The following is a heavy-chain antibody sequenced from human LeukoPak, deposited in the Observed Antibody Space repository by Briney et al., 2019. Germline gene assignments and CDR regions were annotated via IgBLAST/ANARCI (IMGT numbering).Heavy chain of an antibody. CDR3: ATAPSKIGRYSPEYFRH. CDR2: IKSDGST. CDR1: GFTFSSYM. V-gene: IGHV3-74*01. J-gene: IGHJ1*01. Sequence: GGSLRLSCAASGFTFSSYMMHWGRQAPGKGLVWVSRIKSDGSTNYSDSVKGRFTISRDTAKTTLSLQMNSLRAEDTAVYYCATAPSKIGRYSPEYFRHWGQGTLVTVSS. D-gene: IGHD3-16*02.